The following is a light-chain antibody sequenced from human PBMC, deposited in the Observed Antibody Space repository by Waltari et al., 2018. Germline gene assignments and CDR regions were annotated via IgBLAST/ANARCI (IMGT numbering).Light chain of an antibody. CDR3: QHLTA. CDR1: QGISSA. Sequence: AIQLTQSPSSLAASVGDRVTITCRASQGISSAVAWYQQTPGKVPNLLIYDASRWERGVPSRFSGSTSGTDFTLTISSLQPEDFATYYCQHLTAFGPGTKVDI. CDR2: DAS. J-gene: IGKJ3*01. V-gene: IGKV1-13*02.